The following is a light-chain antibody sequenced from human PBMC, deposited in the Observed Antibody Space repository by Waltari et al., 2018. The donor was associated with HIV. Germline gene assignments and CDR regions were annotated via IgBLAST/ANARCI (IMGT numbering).Light chain of an antibody. V-gene: IGLV2-23*01. Sequence: QSALTQPASVSGSPGQSLTISCTGTRRDVGNYNLFSWYQQHPGKAPKLIIYEAIKRPSGVSDRISGSKSASTASLTISGLQADDEADYFCSSYGGSSIWLFGGGTKLTVL. CDR3: SSYGGSSIWL. CDR2: EAI. CDR1: RRDVGNYNL. J-gene: IGLJ2*01.